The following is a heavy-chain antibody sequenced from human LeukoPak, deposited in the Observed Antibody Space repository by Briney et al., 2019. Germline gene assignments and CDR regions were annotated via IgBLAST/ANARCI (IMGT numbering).Heavy chain of an antibody. V-gene: IGHV1-69*13. Sequence: ASVKVSCKASGGTFSSYAISWVRQAPGQGLEWMGGIIPIFATANYAQKFQGRVTITADESTSTAYMELSSLRSEDTAVYYCARGPVTTRSHFDYWGQGTLVTVSS. CDR2: IIPIFATA. D-gene: IGHD4-11*01. J-gene: IGHJ4*02. CDR3: ARGPVTTRSHFDY. CDR1: GGTFSSYA.